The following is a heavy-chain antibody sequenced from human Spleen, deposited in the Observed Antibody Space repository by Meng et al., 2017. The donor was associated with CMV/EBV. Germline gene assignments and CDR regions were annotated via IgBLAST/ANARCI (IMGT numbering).Heavy chain of an antibody. J-gene: IGHJ6*02. D-gene: IGHD3-22*01. V-gene: IGHV3-21*01. Sequence: GESLKISCAASGFTFSSYSMNWVRQAPGKGLEWVSSISSSSSYIYYADSVKGRFTISRDNAKNSLYLQMNSLRAEDTAVYYCARGGPDYYDSSGYYYYYGMDVWGQGSTVTVSS. CDR1: GFTFSSYS. CDR3: ARGGPDYYDSSGYYYYYGMDV. CDR2: ISSSSSYI.